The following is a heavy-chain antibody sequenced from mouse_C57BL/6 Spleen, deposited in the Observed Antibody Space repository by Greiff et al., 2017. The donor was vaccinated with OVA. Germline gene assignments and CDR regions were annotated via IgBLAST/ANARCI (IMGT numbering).Heavy chain of an antibody. J-gene: IGHJ2*01. V-gene: IGHV1-61*01. Sequence: QVQLQQPGAELVRPGSSVKLSCKASGYTFTSYWMDWVKQRPGQGLEWIGNIYPSDSETHYNQKFKDKATLTVDKSSSTAYMQLSSLTSEDSAVYYCARRASYGTYYFDYWGQGTTLTVSS. D-gene: IGHD1-1*01. CDR3: ARRASYGTYYFDY. CDR1: GYTFTSYW. CDR2: IYPSDSET.